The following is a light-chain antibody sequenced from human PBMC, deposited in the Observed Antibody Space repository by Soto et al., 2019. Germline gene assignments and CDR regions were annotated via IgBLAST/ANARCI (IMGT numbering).Light chain of an antibody. CDR1: QTISSW. CDR3: QHYNRYSEE. V-gene: IGKV1-5*03. CDR2: KAS. Sequence: DIQMTQSPSTLSGSVGDRVTITCRASQTISSWLAWYQQKPGKAPKLLIYKASTLKSGVPSRFSGSGSGTEFTLNISSLQTDDFATYYCQHYNRYSEEFGQGAKVDLK. J-gene: IGKJ1*01.